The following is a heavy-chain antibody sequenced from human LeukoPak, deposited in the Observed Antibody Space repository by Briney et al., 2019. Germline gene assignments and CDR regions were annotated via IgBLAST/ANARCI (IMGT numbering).Heavy chain of an antibody. V-gene: IGHV4-61*02. CDR3: ARDLVAAAGLDY. Sequence: PSETLSLTCTVSGGSISSGSYYWSWIRQPAGKGLEWIGRIYTSGSTNYNPSLKSRVTISVDTSKNQFSLKLSSVTAADTAVYYCARDLVAAAGLDYWGQGTLVTVSS. D-gene: IGHD6-13*01. J-gene: IGHJ4*02. CDR1: GGSISSGSYY. CDR2: IYTSGST.